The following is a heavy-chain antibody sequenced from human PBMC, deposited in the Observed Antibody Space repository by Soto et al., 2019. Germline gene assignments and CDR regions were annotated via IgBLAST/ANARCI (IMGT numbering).Heavy chain of an antibody. CDR1: GGSVSSGSYY. CDR2: IYYSGST. J-gene: IGHJ4*02. Sequence: ETLSRTCTVSGGSVSSGSYYWSWIRQPPGKGLEWIGYIYYSGSTNYNPSLKSRVTISVDTSKNQFSLKLSSVTAADTAVYYCARGRYSYAPNYWGQGTLVTVSS. D-gene: IGHD5-18*01. CDR3: ARGRYSYAPNY. V-gene: IGHV4-61*01.